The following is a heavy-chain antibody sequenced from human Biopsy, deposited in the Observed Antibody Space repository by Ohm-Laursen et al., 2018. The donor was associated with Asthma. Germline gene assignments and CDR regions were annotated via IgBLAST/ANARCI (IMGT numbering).Heavy chain of an antibody. CDR3: VRDGTDDAFDI. D-gene: IGHD1-1*01. CDR1: GFSFSNFA. Sequence: SLRLSCTASGFSFSNFAIHWVRQAPGKGLEWVGVISKDASTQDYADSVKGRFTMARDNSENTLDLRMNSLREEDTAVHYCVRDGTDDAFDIWGQGTVVSVSS. V-gene: IGHV3-30*01. J-gene: IGHJ3*02. CDR2: ISKDASTQ.